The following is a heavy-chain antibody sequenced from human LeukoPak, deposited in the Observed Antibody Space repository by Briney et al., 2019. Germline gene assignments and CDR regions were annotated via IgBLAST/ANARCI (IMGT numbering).Heavy chain of an antibody. D-gene: IGHD3-22*01. V-gene: IGHV3-23*01. J-gene: IGHJ4*02. CDR1: GFTFDVSA. CDR2: SGNAGDT. CDR3: AKKTPGNYPYDY. Sequence: GGSLRLSCAASGFTFDVSAMNWVRQAPGKGLEGVSASGNAGDTYYADSVKGRFTISRGNSKKMLFLQMTSLRAEDTAVYYCAKKTPGNYPYDYWGQGTLVTVSP.